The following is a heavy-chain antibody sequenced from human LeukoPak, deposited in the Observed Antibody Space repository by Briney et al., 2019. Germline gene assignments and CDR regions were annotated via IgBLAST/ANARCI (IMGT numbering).Heavy chain of an antibody. CDR3: ARDRGDYGDYDRLDY. CDR2: ISAYNGNT. D-gene: IGHD4-17*01. V-gene: IGHV1-18*01. J-gene: IGHJ4*02. CDR1: GYTFTSYG. Sequence: ASVKVSCNASGYTFTSYGISWVRQAPGQGLERMGWISAYNGNTNYAQKLQGRVTMTTDTSTSTAYMELRSLRSHETAVYYCARDRGDYGDYDRLDYWGQGTLVTVSS.